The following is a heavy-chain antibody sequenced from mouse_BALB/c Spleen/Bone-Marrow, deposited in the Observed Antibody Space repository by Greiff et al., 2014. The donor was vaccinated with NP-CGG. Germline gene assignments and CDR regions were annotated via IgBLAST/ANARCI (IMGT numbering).Heavy chain of an antibody. J-gene: IGHJ4*01. CDR2: IDPANGNT. CDR3: SSYAMDY. CDR1: GFNIKDTY. Sequence: EVKLMESGAELVKPGASVKLSCTASGFNIKDTYMHWVKQRPEQGLEWIGRIDPANGNTEYDPKFQGKATITADTSSNTAYLQLSSLTSEDTAVYYGSSYAMDYWGQGTSVTVSS. V-gene: IGHV14-3*02.